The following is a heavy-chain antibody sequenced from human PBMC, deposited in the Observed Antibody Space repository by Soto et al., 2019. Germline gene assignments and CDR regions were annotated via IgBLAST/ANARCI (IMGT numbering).Heavy chain of an antibody. CDR2: IKQDGSEK. J-gene: IGHJ3*02. Sequence: GESLKISCAASGFTFSSYWMSWVRQAPGKGLEWVANIKQDGSEKYYVDSVKGRFTISRDNAKNSLYLQMNSLRAEDTAVYYCARVLFGVVILPNDAFDIWGQGTMVTVSS. CDR3: ARVLFGVVILPNDAFDI. V-gene: IGHV3-7*01. D-gene: IGHD3-3*01. CDR1: GFTFSSYW.